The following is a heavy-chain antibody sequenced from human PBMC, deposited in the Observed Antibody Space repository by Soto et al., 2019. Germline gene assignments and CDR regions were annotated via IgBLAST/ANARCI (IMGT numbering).Heavy chain of an antibody. V-gene: IGHV1-18*01. CDR2: ISAYNGYT. CDR1: GYSFTNNG. Sequence: ASVKVSCKTSGYSFTNNGISWVRQAPGQGLEWMGWISAYNGYTNYVKKFQDRVTMTTDTSTSTASMELRSLRSDDTAVYYCARVSYSGHWFVRSVTTTYYYYYMDAWGKGTTVTVSS. J-gene: IGHJ6*03. CDR3: ARVSYSGHWFVRSVTTTYYYYYMDA. D-gene: IGHD4-17*01.